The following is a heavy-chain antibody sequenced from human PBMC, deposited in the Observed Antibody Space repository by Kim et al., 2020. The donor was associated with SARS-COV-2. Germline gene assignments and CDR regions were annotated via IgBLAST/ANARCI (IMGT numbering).Heavy chain of an antibody. CDR2: ISSSSSYI. V-gene: IGHV3-21*01. J-gene: IGHJ6*02. D-gene: IGHD3-22*01. CDR1: GFTFSSYS. Sequence: GGSLRLSCAASGFTFSSYSMNWVRQAPGKGLEWVSSISSSSSYIYYADSVKGRFTISRDNAKNSLYLQMNSLRAEDTAVYYCARDSPYYYDSSGYYGDYYYYYGMDVWGPGSTVTVSS. CDR3: ARDSPYYYDSSGYYGDYYYYYGMDV.